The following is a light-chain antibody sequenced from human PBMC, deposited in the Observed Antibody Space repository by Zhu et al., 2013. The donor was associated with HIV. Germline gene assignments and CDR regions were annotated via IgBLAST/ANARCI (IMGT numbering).Light chain of an antibody. J-gene: IGLJ3*02. CDR1: SSNIGSNT. CDR3: GAWDDSLNGVV. Sequence: QSVLAQPPSASGTPGQRVTISCSGSSSNIGSNTVNWYQQLPRTAPKLLIYTNNQRPSGVPDRISGSKSGTSASLAISGLQSEDEADYYCGAWDDSLNGVVFGGGTKLTVL. V-gene: IGLV1-44*01. CDR2: TNN.